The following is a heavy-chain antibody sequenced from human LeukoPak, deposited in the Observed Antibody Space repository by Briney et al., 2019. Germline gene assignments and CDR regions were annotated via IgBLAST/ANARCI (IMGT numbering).Heavy chain of an antibody. CDR1: GFTCSNYA. CDR2: IYSGGTK. J-gene: IGHJ4*02. D-gene: IGHD3-10*01. CDR3: ARTGGSGSYFNWAYFDY. Sequence: GGTLRLSCAASGFTCSNYAMRWLRPAPGKGLKWGSIIYSGGTKYYPDSERGVFTISRDSSKNTLYLQMNSLTAEDTAVYYCARTGGSGSYFNWAYFDYWGQGTLATVSS. V-gene: IGHV3-53*01.